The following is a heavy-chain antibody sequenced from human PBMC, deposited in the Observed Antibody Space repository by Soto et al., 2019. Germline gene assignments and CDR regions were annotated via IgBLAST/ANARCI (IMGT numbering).Heavy chain of an antibody. Sequence: EVQLVESGGGLVKPGGSLRLSCAASGFTFSSYSMNWVRQAPGKGLEWVSSISSSSSYIYYADSVKGRFTISRDNAKNSLYLQMNSLRAEDTAVYYCARMIAAAGNFDYWGQGTLVTVSS. CDR3: ARMIAAAGNFDY. V-gene: IGHV3-21*01. D-gene: IGHD6-13*01. J-gene: IGHJ4*02. CDR1: GFTFSSYS. CDR2: ISSSSSYI.